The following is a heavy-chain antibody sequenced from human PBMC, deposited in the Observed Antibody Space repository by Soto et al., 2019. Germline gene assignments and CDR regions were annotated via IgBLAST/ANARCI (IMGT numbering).Heavy chain of an antibody. CDR2: INPNSGGT. D-gene: IGHD2-21*01. CDR1: GYTFTGYY. J-gene: IGHJ4*02. Sequence: QVQLVQSGAEVKKPGASVKVSCKASGYTFTGYYMHWVRQAPGQGLEWMGWINPNSGGTNYAQKCQGWVTMTRDTSISTAYMELSRLRSDDTAVYYCARGAGGPRWGSIDYWGQGTLVTVSS. CDR3: ARGAGGPRWGSIDY. V-gene: IGHV1-2*04.